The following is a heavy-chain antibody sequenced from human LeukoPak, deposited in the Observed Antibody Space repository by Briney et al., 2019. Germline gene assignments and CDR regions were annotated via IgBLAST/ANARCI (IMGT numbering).Heavy chain of an antibody. V-gene: IGHV3-23*01. J-gene: IGHJ4*02. CDR3: AKDGSVITTSPFDY. Sequence: GGSLRLSCAVSGFTFSSYAMSWVRQAPGKGLEWVSTISNSGGTTYYADSVKGRFTISRDDSENTLYLQMNSLRAEDTAVYYCAKDGSVITTSPFDYWGQGTLVTVSS. D-gene: IGHD3-9*01. CDR2: ISNSGGTT. CDR1: GFTFSSYA.